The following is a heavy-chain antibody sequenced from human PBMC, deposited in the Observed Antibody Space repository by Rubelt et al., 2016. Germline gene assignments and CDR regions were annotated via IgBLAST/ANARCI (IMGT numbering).Heavy chain of an antibody. CDR2: INHSGST. J-gene: IGHJ4*02. V-gene: IGHV4-34*01. CDR3: ARLSSGWYYFDY. Sequence: QVQLQQWGAGLLKPSETLSLTCAVYGGSFSGYYWSWIRQPPGKGLEWIGEINHSGSTYYNPSLKSRVTISVDTSKSQFSRKLSSVTAADTAVYYCARLSSGWYYFDYWGQGTLVTVSS. D-gene: IGHD6-19*01. CDR1: GGSFSGYY.